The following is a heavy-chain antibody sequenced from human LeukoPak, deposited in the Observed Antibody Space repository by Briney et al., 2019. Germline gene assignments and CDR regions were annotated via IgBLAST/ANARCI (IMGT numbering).Heavy chain of an antibody. V-gene: IGHV3-23*01. CDR1: GFTFSNYA. J-gene: IGHJ5*02. CDR2: ISGSGGST. Sequence: GGSLRLSCAASGFTFSNYAMSWVRQAPGKGLEWVSGISGSGGSTYYADSVKGRFTISRDNSKKTLYLQMNSLRAEDTAVYYCAKDDGVMIIVPSGWFDPWGQGTLVTVSS. D-gene: IGHD3-22*01. CDR3: AKDDGVMIIVPSGWFDP.